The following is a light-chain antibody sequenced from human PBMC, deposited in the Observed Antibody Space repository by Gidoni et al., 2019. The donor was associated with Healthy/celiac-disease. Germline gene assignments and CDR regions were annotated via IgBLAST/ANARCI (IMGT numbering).Light chain of an antibody. V-gene: IGKV3-20*01. CDR2: GAS. CDR1: QSVSSSY. CDR3: QQYGSSCWT. J-gene: IGKJ1*01. Sequence: EIVLTQSPGTLSLSPGERATLYCRASQSVSSSYLAWYQQNPGQAPRLLIYGASSRATGIPDRFSGSGSGTDFTLTISRLEPEDFAVYYCQQYGSSCWTFXXXTKVEIK.